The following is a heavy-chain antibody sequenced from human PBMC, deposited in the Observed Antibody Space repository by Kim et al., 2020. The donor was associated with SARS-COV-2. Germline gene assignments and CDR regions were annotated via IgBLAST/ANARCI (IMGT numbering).Heavy chain of an antibody. Sequence: KFQGRVTITADESTSTAYMELSSLRSEDTAVYYCAGDRFMGSGSYYGMDVWGQGTTVTVSS. CDR3: AGDRFMGSGSYYGMDV. V-gene: IGHV1-69*01. J-gene: IGHJ6*02. D-gene: IGHD3-10*01.